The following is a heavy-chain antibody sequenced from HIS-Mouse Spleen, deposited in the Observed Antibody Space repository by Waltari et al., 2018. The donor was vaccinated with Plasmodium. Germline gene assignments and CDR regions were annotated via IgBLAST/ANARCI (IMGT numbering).Heavy chain of an antibody. CDR1: GGSISSSSYY. CDR2: IYYSGST. D-gene: IGHD3-3*01. CDR3: ARQLAYYDFWSGYSRGYYFDY. V-gene: IGHV4-39*01. Sequence: QLQLQESGPGLVKPSETLSLTCTVSGGSISSSSYYWGWIRQPPGKGLEWIGSIYYSGSTYYNPSLKSRVTISVDTSKNHFSLKLSSVTAADTAVYYCARQLAYYDFWSGYSRGYYFDYWGQGTLVTVSS. J-gene: IGHJ4*02.